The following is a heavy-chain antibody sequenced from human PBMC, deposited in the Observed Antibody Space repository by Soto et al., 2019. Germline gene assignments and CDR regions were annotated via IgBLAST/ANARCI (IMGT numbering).Heavy chain of an antibody. CDR1: GGSFSGYS. CDR3: ARGLGYCSSVSCPTIQ. J-gene: IGHJ4*02. V-gene: IGHV4-34*01. CDR2: INHRGAT. D-gene: IGHD2-2*01. Sequence: SETLSLTCAVYGGSFSGYSWSWIRQSPGKGLEWIGEINHRGATNYKPSLKSRVTILEDTSKYQFSLRLNSVTAADTAVYYCARGLGYCSSVSCPTIQWGQGTLVTVSS.